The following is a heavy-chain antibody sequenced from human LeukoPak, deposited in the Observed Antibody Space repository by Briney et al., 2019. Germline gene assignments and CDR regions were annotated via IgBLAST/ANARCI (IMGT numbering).Heavy chain of an antibody. V-gene: IGHV1-69*05. CDR1: GGTFSSYA. CDR2: IIPIFGTA. J-gene: IGHJ6*03. Sequence: SVKVSCKASGGTFSSYAISWVRQAPGQGLEWMGGIIPIFGTANYAQKFQGRVTITTDESTSTAYMELSSLRSEDTAVYYCARLLFYTPFTTSTMDAWGKGTTVTASS. D-gene: IGHD2/OR15-2a*01. CDR3: ARLLFYTPFTTSTMDA.